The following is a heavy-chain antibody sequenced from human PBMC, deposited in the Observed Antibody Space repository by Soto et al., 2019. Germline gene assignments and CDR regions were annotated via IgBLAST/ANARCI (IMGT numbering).Heavy chain of an antibody. Sequence: PGGSLRLSCAASGFTFDEYAMHWVRQAPGKGLEWVSSISWNSGNIVYADSVKGRFTISRDNAKNSLYLQLNSLRAEDTALYYCVKGRTSCVFTRALHWGHGTRATVPS. D-gene: IGHD1-26*01. V-gene: IGHV3-9*01. CDR3: VKGRTSCVFTRALH. J-gene: IGHJ4*01. CDR1: GFTFDEYA. CDR2: ISWNSGNI.